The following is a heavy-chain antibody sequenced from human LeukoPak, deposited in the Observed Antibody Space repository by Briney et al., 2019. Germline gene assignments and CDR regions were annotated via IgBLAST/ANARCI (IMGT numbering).Heavy chain of an antibody. CDR1: GGTFSSYA. Sequence: SVKVSCKASGGTFSSYAISWVRQAPGQGLEWMGRIIPILGIANYAQKFQGRVTITADKSTSTTYMELSSLRSEDTAVYYCARGPAYYFDYWGQGTLVTVSS. J-gene: IGHJ4*02. CDR3: ARGPAYYFDY. D-gene: IGHD6-25*01. V-gene: IGHV1-69*04. CDR2: IIPILGIA.